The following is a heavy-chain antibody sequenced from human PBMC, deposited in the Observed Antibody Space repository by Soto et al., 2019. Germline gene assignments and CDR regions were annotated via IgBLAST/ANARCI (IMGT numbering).Heavy chain of an antibody. D-gene: IGHD6-13*01. J-gene: IGHJ6*02. CDR2: ISGSGGST. CDR3: AKDRASSWDLYYYYGMDV. CDR1: GFTFSSYA. V-gene: IGHV3-23*01. Sequence: HPGGSLRLSCAASGFTFSSYAMSWVRQAPGKGLEWVSAISGSGGSTYYADSVKGRFTISRDNSKNTLYLQMNSLRAEDTAVYYCAKDRASSWDLYYYYGMDVWGQGTTVTVSS.